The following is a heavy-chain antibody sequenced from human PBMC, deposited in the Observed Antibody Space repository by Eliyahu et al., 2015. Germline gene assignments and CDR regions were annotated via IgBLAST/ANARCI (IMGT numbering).Heavy chain of an antibody. D-gene: IGHD1-14*01. CDR1: GFTFSNYW. V-gene: IGHV3-21*01. Sequence: GFTFSNYWMTWVRQAPGKGLEWVSSISSTSNYMYYADSVKGRFTISRDIAENSLFLQMDSLRADDTAVYYCARDRTPGLFDFWGQGTLVTVSS. J-gene: IGHJ4*02. CDR3: ARDRTPGLFDF. CDR2: ISSTSNYM.